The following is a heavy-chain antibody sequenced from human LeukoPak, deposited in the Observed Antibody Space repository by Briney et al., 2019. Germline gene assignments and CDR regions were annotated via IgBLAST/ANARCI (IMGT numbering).Heavy chain of an antibody. CDR2: ISAYNGNT. Sequence: ASVKVSCKASGYTFTSYGISWVRQAPGQGLEWMGWISAYNGNTNYAQKLQGRVTMTTDTSTSTAYMELSSLRSEDTAVYYCARASEPRGSSCLGYWGQGTLVTVSS. D-gene: IGHD6-6*01. CDR3: ARASEPRGSSCLGY. V-gene: IGHV1-18*01. J-gene: IGHJ4*02. CDR1: GYTFTSYG.